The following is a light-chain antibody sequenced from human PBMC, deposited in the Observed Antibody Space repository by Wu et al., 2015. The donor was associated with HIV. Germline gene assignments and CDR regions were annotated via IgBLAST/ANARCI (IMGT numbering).Light chain of an antibody. CDR1: QSISSY. CDR3: QQVNSYRGWT. J-gene: IGKJ4*01. Sequence: DIQMTQSPSSLPASVGDRVTITCRASQSISSYLNWYQQKPGKAPKLLIYAASTLQSGVPSRFSGSGSGTDFTLTINSLQPEDFATYYCQQVNSYRGWTFGGGTKLEIK. CDR2: AAS. V-gene: IGKV1-39*01.